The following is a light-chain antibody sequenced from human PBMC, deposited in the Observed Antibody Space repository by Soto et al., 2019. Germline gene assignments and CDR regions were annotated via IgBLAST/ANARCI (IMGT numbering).Light chain of an antibody. CDR2: DAS. Sequence: EILLTQSPVTLSLSPGQRAPLSCRASQSISTYLAWYQVEPGQAPRLLIYDASSRATGVPARFSGSGSGTDFSLTISSLEPEDVAVYYCQQRSQWPPMTFGQGTRLEI. CDR3: QQRSQWPPMT. J-gene: IGKJ5*01. V-gene: IGKV3-11*01. CDR1: QSISTY.